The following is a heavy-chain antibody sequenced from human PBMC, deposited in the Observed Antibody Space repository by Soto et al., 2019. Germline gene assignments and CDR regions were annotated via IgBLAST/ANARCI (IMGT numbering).Heavy chain of an antibody. D-gene: IGHD3-22*01. CDR3: ASDYSGYSADPEYYGVEV. V-gene: IGHV4-39*01. Sequence: SETLSLTCTVSGGSVTLTSYYWGWIRQPPGKGLEWIGNVYYSGSTNYNPSLKSRVTISVDTSKNQFSLSLKSVTAADTAVYYCASDYSGYSADPEYYGVEVWGQGTTVTVSS. J-gene: IGHJ6*02. CDR1: GGSVTLTSYY. CDR2: VYYSGST.